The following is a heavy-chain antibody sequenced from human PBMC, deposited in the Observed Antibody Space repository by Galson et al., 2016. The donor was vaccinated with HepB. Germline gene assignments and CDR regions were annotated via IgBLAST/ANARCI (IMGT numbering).Heavy chain of an antibody. CDR3: ARALIGASRLDY. Sequence: SLRLSCAASGFTFSSYAMHWVRQAPGKGLEWVAVIWYDASNKYYADSVKGRFTISRDNSKNTLYPQMNSLSAEDTAVYYCARALIGASRLDYWGQGTLVTVSS. CDR1: GFTFSSYA. V-gene: IGHV3-33*01. J-gene: IGHJ4*02. CDR2: IWYDASNK. D-gene: IGHD1-26*01.